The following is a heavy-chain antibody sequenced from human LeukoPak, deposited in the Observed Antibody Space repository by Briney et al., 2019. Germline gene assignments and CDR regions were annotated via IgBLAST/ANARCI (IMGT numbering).Heavy chain of an antibody. Sequence: ASVKVSCKASGYTFTNYAMNWVRQAPGQGLEWMGWINTNTGNPTYAQGFTGQFVFSLDTSVSTAYLQISSLKAEDTAVYYCARMYSSSWYPDAFDIWGQGTMVTVSS. V-gene: IGHV7-4-1*02. CDR2: INTNTGNP. CDR3: ARMYSSSWYPDAFDI. J-gene: IGHJ3*02. CDR1: GYTFTNYA. D-gene: IGHD6-13*01.